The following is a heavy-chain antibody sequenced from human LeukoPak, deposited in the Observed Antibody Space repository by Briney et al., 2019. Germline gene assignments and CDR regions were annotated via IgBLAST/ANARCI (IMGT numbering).Heavy chain of an antibody. CDR3: AKDVRSGWLQAFDL. D-gene: IGHD5-12*01. CDR1: GFTFSSYA. V-gene: IGHV3-23*01. Sequence: PGGSLRLSCAASGFTFSSYAMSWVRQAPGKGLEWVSAISGSIGSTYYADSVKGRFTISRDNSKNTLYLEMNSLRAEDTALYYCAKDVRSGWLQAFDLWGRGTLATVSS. J-gene: IGHJ2*01. CDR2: ISGSIGST.